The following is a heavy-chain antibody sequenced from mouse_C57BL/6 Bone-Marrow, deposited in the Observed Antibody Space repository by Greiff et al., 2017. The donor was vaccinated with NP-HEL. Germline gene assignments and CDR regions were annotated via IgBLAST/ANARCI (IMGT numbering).Heavy chain of an antibody. D-gene: IGHD1-1*01. J-gene: IGHJ2*01. CDR1: GYTFTDYN. V-gene: IGHV1-18*01. CDR3: ARKGPITTFFGY. Sequence: VQLQQSGPELVKPGASVKIPCKASGYTFTDYNMDWVKQSHGKSLEWIGDINPNNGGTIYNEKFKGKATLTVDKSSSTAYMELRSLTSEDTAVYYCARKGPITTFFGYWGQGTTLPVSS. CDR2: INPNNGGT.